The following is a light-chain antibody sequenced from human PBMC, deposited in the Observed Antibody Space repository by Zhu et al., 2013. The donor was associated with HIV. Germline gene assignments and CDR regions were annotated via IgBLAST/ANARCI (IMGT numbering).Light chain of an antibody. CDR1: QGVAIDS. Sequence: DIVLTQSPGTLSLSPGDRATLSCRASQGVAIDSLAWYQQKPGQAPRLLIYGASNRATGIPDRFSGSGSGTEFTLTISRLEPEDFAVYYCQQYGSSPYTFGQGTKLEIK. CDR3: QQYGSSPYT. CDR2: GAS. V-gene: IGKV3-20*01. J-gene: IGKJ2*01.